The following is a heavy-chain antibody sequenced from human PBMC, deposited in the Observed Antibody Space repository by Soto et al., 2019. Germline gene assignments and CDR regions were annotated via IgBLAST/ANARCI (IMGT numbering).Heavy chain of an antibody. CDR2: ISAYNGNT. D-gene: IGHD2-15*01. J-gene: IGHJ4*02. Sequence: QVQLVQSGAEVTKPGASVKVSCKASGYTFTSYGISWVRQAPGQGLAWMGWISAYNGNTNYAQKLQGRVTMTTDTSTSTAYMELRSLRSDDTAVYYCARDCSGGSCYSGFDYWGQGTLVTVSS. CDR1: GYTFTSYG. CDR3: ARDCSGGSCYSGFDY. V-gene: IGHV1-18*01.